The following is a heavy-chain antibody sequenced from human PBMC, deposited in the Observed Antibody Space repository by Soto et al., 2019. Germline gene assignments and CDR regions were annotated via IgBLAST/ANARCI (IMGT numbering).Heavy chain of an antibody. Sequence: EVQLLESGGGLVQPGGSLRLSCATSGISFSSYAMNWVRQAPGKGLEWVSIISGSGGSTYYADSVKGRFTISRDNSKNTLYLQMNSLRVEDTAIYYCAKARGGNIVVVVADNWGQGTLVTVSS. D-gene: IGHD2-15*01. CDR1: GISFSSYA. V-gene: IGHV3-23*01. CDR2: ISGSGGST. CDR3: AKARGGNIVVVVADN. J-gene: IGHJ4*02.